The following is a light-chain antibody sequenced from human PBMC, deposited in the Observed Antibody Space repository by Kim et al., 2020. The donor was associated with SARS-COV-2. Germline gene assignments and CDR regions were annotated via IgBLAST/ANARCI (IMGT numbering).Light chain of an antibody. CDR2: GAS. V-gene: IGKV3-20*01. CDR3: QQYGSSPMT. Sequence: SPGERATLSCRASQSVSSSYLAWYQQKPGQAPRLLIYGASSRATCIPDRFSGSGSGTDFTLTISRLEPEDFAVYYCQQYGSSPMTFGQGTKVDIK. J-gene: IGKJ1*01. CDR1: QSVSSSY.